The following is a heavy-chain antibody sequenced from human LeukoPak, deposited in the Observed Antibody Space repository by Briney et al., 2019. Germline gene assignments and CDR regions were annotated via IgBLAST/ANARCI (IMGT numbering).Heavy chain of an antibody. J-gene: IGHJ6*03. Sequence: AVTVSYQASGGTFSRYAISWLGQAPGQGLEWMGRIIPILGIANYAQKFQGRVTITAEKSTSTAYMELSSLRSEDTAVYYCARRRISNYYYSYIDVWGKGTPVTVSS. D-gene: IGHD4-11*01. V-gene: IGHV1-69*04. CDR1: GGTFSRYA. CDR2: IIPILGIA. CDR3: ARRRISNYYYSYIDV.